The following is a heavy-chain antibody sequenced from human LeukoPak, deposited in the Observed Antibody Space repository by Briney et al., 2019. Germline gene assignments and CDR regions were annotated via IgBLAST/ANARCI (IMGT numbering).Heavy chain of an antibody. CDR2: IYYTGST. CDR1: GGSISDYY. J-gene: IGHJ4*02. D-gene: IGHD6-6*01. CDR3: ARKSARGGDFDY. Sequence: SETLSLTCTVSGGSISDYYWNWIRQPPGKGLEWIGNIYYTGSTNYNPSFRSRVTISVDTSKNQFSLKLTSVTATDTAIYYCARKSARGGDFDYWGQGTLVTVSS. V-gene: IGHV4-59*08.